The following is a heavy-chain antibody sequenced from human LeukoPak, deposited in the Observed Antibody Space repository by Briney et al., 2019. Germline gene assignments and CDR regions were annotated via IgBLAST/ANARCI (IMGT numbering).Heavy chain of an antibody. CDR1: GGSFSGYY. CDR3: AGMVRGVNDPYYFDY. V-gene: IGHV4-34*01. Sequence: SETLSLTCAVYGGSFSGYYWSWIRQPPGKGLEWIGEINHSGSTNYNPSLKSRVTISVDTSKNQFSLKLSSVTAADTAVYYCAGMVRGVNDPYYFDYWGQGTLVTVSS. CDR2: INHSGST. D-gene: IGHD3-10*01. J-gene: IGHJ4*02.